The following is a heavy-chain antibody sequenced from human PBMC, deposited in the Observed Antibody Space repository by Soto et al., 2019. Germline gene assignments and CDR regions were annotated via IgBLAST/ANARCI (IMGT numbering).Heavy chain of an antibody. J-gene: IGHJ4*02. V-gene: IGHV4-59*01. Sequence: PSVTLCLTWPSAGCTLSRYYWILIRPTPGKGLEWIGYIYYSGSTNYNPSLKSRVTISVDTSKNQFSLKLSSVTAADTAVYYCAREIGFYYAEYYFDYWGQGTRV. CDR3: AREIGFYYAEYYFDY. CDR2: IYYSGST. CDR1: GCTLSRYY. D-gene: IGHD3-10*01.